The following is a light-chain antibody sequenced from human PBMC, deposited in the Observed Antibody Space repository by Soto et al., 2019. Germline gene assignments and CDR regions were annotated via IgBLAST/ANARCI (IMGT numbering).Light chain of an antibody. CDR3: QQYNNWPRGT. CDR1: QSVSSN. V-gene: IGKV3-15*01. Sequence: EVVMTQSPATLSVSPGERATLSCGASQSVSSNLAWYQQKPGQAPRLLIYGASTRATGVPVRFSGSGSGTEFTLTISSLQSEDFGVYYCQQYNNWPRGTVGQGTRLEIK. J-gene: IGKJ5*01. CDR2: GAS.